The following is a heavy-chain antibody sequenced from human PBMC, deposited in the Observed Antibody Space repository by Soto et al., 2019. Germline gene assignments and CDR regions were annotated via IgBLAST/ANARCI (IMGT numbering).Heavy chain of an antibody. CDR2: ISYDGSNK. Sequence: PGGSLRLSCAASGFTFSHYGINWVRQAPGKGLEWLAVISYDGSNKHYADSVKSRFTVSRDNSKNTQYLQMNSLRAEDTAVYFCARYSGKYQGPIDYWGQGTLVTVSS. J-gene: IGHJ4*02. V-gene: IGHV3-30*03. CDR1: GFTFSHYG. D-gene: IGHD1-26*01. CDR3: ARYSGKYQGPIDY.